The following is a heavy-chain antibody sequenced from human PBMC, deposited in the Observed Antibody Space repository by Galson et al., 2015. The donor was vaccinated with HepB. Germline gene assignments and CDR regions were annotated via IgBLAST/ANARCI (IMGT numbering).Heavy chain of an antibody. CDR2: ISGSAYST. V-gene: IGHV3-23*01. D-gene: IGHD5-18*01. J-gene: IGHJ3*01. CDR1: GFTFSNYA. CDR3: AKSTASYGPFVAFDV. Sequence: SLRLSCAASGFTFSNYAMSWVRQAPGKGLEWISSISGSAYSTYYADSVKGRFFISRDNSKNTLYLHMNSLRAEDTALYYCAKSTASYGPFVAFDVWGQGTMVTVSS.